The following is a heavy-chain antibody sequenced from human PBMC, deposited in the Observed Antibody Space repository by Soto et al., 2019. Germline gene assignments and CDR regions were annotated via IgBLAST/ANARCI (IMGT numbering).Heavy chain of an antibody. CDR1: GFTFSSYG. D-gene: IGHD4-17*01. J-gene: IGHJ4*02. CDR2: ISYDGSNK. CDR3: AKGNRYGDYGDY. Sequence: GGSLRLSCAASGFTFSSYGMHWVRQAPGKGLEWVAVISYDGSNKYYADSVKGRFTISRDNSKNTLYLQMNSLRAEDTAVYYCAKGNRYGDYGDYWGQGTLVTVSS. V-gene: IGHV3-30*18.